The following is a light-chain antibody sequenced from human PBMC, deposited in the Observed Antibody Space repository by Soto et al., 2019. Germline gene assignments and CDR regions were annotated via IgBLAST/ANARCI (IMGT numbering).Light chain of an antibody. CDR1: QIISSW. Sequence: DLQMTQSPSALSASVGDRVTITCRASQIISSWVAWYQQKPGTAPKFLIYKASTLESGVPSRFSGSGSGTEFTLTISSLQPDDSATYYCQRYDNYQWTCAQGTKVEIK. CDR3: QRYDNYQWT. J-gene: IGKJ1*01. CDR2: KAS. V-gene: IGKV1-5*03.